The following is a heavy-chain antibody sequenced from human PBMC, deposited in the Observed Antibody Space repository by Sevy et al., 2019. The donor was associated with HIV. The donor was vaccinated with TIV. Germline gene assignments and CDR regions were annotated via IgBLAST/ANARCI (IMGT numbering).Heavy chain of an antibody. CDR3: AYHYDSSGYYIFQH. J-gene: IGHJ1*01. Sequence: SETLSLTCTVSGGSITSHYWSWIRQPPGKGLEWIGYIHYSGSTNYNPSLKSRVTISADTSKNQFSLRLSSVTAADAAVYYCAYHYDSSGYYIFQHWGQGTLVTVSS. V-gene: IGHV4-59*11. D-gene: IGHD3-22*01. CDR2: IHYSGST. CDR1: GGSITSHY.